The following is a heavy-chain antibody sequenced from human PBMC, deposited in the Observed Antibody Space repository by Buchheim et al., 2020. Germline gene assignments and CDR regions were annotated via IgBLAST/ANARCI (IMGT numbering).Heavy chain of an antibody. CDR2: IYHSGST. D-gene: IGHD3-10*01. Sequence: QLQLQESGSGLVKPSQTLSLTCAVSGGSISSGGYSWSWIRQPPGKGLEWIGYIYHSGSTYYNPSLTSRVTISVERSKNQFSLKLSSVTAADTARYYGARESMVRGEGWFDPWGQGTL. V-gene: IGHV4-30-2*01. CDR3: ARESMVRGEGWFDP. J-gene: IGHJ5*01. CDR1: GGSISSGGYS.